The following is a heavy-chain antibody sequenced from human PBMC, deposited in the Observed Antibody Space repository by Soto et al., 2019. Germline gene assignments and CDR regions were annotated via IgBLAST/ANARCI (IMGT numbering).Heavy chain of an antibody. J-gene: IGHJ6*02. CDR3: AKAGWGNYYYGMDV. D-gene: IGHD6-19*01. CDR1: GFTFDDYA. CDR2: ISWNSGSI. V-gene: IGHV3-9*01. Sequence: PGGSLRLSCAASGFTFDDYAMHWVRQAPGKGLEWVSGISWNSGSIGYADSVKGRFAISRDNAKNSLYLQMSSLRAEDTALYYCAKAGWGNYYYGMDVWGQGTTVTVSS.